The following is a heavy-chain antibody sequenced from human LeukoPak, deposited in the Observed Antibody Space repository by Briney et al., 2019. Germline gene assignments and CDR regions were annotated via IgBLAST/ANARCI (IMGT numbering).Heavy chain of an antibody. J-gene: IGHJ5*02. CDR2: IWHDASHT. CDR3: ARDRRVIIAAAGIGIGNWFDP. CDR1: GFSFSTYA. V-gene: IGHV3-33*01. Sequence: QPGRSLRLSCAASGFSFSTYAMHWVRQAPGKGLEWVALIWHDASHTFYTDSVKGRFTISRDNSKNTLYLQMNSLRAEDTAVYYCARDRRVIIAAAGIGIGNWFDPWGQGTLVTVSS. D-gene: IGHD6-13*01.